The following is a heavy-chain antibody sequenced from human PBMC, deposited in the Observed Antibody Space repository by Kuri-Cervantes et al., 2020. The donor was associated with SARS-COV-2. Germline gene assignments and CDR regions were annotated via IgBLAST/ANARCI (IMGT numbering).Heavy chain of an antibody. CDR2: ISSSSSYI. J-gene: IGHJ5*02. Sequence: GESLKISCAASRFMFSCDRMNWVRQAPGKELEWVSSISSSSSYIYYADSVKGRFTISRNNAKNSLYLQMNSLRAEDTAVYYCARAYYYDSSGYYSNWFDPWGQGTLVTVSS. D-gene: IGHD3-22*01. CDR3: ARAYYYDSSGYYSNWFDP. V-gene: IGHV3-21*01. CDR1: RFMFSCDR.